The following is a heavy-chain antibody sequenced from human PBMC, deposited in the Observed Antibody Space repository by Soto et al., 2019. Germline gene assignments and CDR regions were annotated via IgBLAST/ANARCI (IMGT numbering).Heavy chain of an antibody. D-gene: IGHD3-22*01. CDR2: IKQDGSEK. CDR3: ARDSYYYDSSGYQGGY. J-gene: IGHJ4*02. Sequence: HPGGSLRLSCAASGFTFSSYWMSWVRQAPGKGLEWVANIKQDGSEKYYVDSVKGRFTISRDNAKNSLYLQMNSLRAEDTAVYYYARDSYYYDSSGYQGGYWGQGTLVTVSS. CDR1: GFTFSSYW. V-gene: IGHV3-7*03.